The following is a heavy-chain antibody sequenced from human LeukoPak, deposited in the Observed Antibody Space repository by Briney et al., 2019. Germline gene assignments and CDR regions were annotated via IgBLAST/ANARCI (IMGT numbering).Heavy chain of an antibody. CDR1: GFTFSSYS. J-gene: IGHJ6*03. CDR3: AREYSSSSRSRWYYYYYMDV. D-gene: IGHD6-6*01. Sequence: GGSLRLSCAASGFTFSSYSMNWVRQAPGKGLEWVSSISSSSSYIYYADSVKGRFTISRDNAKNSLYLQMNSLRAEDTAVYYCAREYSSSSRSRWYYYYYMDVWGKGTTVTVSS. V-gene: IGHV3-21*01. CDR2: ISSSSSYI.